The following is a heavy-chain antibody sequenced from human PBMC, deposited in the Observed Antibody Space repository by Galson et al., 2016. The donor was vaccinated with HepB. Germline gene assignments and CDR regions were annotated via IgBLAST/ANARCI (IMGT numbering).Heavy chain of an antibody. V-gene: IGHV1-69*04. D-gene: IGHD2/OR15-2a*01. CDR1: GDSFNNYA. Sequence: SVKVSCKASGDSFNNYAIDWVRQAPGQGLEWMGRIVPVVNDVKYARNFQGRVTLSADISTKTAFMELRRLRSEDTAFYFCARLSSYHRDYWGQGTLVSVSS. CDR3: ARLSSYHRDY. J-gene: IGHJ4*02. CDR2: IVPVVNDV.